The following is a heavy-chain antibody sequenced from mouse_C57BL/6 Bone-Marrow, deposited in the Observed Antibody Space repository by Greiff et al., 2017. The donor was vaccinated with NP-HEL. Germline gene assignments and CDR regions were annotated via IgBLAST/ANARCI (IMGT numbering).Heavy chain of an antibody. CDR2: ISYDGSN. D-gene: IGHD1-1*01. V-gene: IGHV3-6*01. CDR1: GYSITSGYY. Sequence: EVQRVESGPGLVKPSQSLSLTCSVTGYSITSGYYWNWIRQFPGNKLEWMGYISYDGSNNYNPSLKNRISITRDTSKNQFFLKLNSVTTEDTATYYCAITTVVDFDYWGQGTTLTVSS. CDR3: AITTVVDFDY. J-gene: IGHJ2*01.